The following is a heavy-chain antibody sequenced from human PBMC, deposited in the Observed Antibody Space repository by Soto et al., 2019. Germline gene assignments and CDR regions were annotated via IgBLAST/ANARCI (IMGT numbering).Heavy chain of an antibody. D-gene: IGHD5-18*01. V-gene: IGHV1-69*13. CDR1: GGTFSSYA. CDR3: AREVDTAMYYYGMDV. Sequence: ASVKVSCKASGGTFSSYAISWVRQAPGQGLEWMGGIIPIFGTANYAQKFQGRVTITADESTSTAYMELSSLRSEDTAVYYCAREVDTAMYYYGMDVWGQGTTVTVSS. CDR2: IIPIFGTA. J-gene: IGHJ6*02.